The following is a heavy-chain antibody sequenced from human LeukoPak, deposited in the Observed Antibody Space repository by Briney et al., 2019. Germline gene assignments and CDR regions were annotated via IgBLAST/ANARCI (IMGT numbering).Heavy chain of an antibody. Sequence: SETLSLTCTVSGGSISNYYWSWIRQPAGKGLEWIGRIYTSGSTNYNPSLKSRVTMSVDTSKNQFSLKLSSVTAADTAVYYCARDLTNSWSIHNWFDPWGQGTLVTVSS. D-gene: IGHD6-13*01. V-gene: IGHV4-4*07. CDR2: IYTSGST. J-gene: IGHJ5*02. CDR3: ARDLTNSWSIHNWFDP. CDR1: GGSISNYY.